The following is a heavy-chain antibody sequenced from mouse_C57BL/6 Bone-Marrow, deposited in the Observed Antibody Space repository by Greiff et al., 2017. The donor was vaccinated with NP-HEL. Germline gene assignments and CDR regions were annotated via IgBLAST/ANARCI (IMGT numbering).Heavy chain of an antibody. J-gene: IGHJ3*01. CDR2: ISDGGSYT. V-gene: IGHV5-4*01. Sequence: EVQLMESGGGLVKPGGSLKLSCAASGFTFSSYAMSWVRQTPEKRLEWVATISDGGSYTYYPDNVKGRFTISRDNAKNNLYLQMSHLKSEDTAMYYCARDTWFAYWGQGTLVTVSA. CDR3: ARDTWFAY. CDR1: GFTFSSYA.